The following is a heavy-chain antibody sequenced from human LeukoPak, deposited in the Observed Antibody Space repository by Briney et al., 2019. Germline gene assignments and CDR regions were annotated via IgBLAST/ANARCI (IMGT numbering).Heavy chain of an antibody. D-gene: IGHD6-19*01. J-gene: IGHJ4*02. Sequence: PGGSLRLSCAASGFTFSTYWMSWVRQAPGKGLEWVSAISGSGGSTYYADSVKGRFTISRDNSKNTLYLQMNSLRAEDTAVYYCAKAGFRAGLGYWGQGTLVTVSS. V-gene: IGHV3-23*01. CDR1: GFTFSTYW. CDR2: ISGSGGST. CDR3: AKAGFRAGLGY.